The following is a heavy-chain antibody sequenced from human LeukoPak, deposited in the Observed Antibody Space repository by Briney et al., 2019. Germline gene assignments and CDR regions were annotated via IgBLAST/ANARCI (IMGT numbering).Heavy chain of an antibody. J-gene: IGHJ4*02. V-gene: IGHV3-20*04. CDR3: ARDPAGYSGYDYFDY. D-gene: IGHD5-12*01. CDR1: GFTFDDYG. CDR2: INWNGKST. Sequence: GGSLRLSCAASGFTFDDYGMSWVRQTPGKGLEWVSGINWNGKSTGYADSVKGRFTISRDNAKNSLYLQMNSLRAEDTAVYYCARDPAGYSGYDYFDYWGQGTLVTVSS.